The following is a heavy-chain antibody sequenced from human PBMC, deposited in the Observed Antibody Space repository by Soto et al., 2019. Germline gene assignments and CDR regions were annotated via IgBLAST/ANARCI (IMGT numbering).Heavy chain of an antibody. CDR1: GGSISSGGYS. V-gene: IGHV4-30-2*05. CDR2: IYHSGST. J-gene: IGHJ4*02. CDR3: ARDAYGSSGLDY. Sequence: SETLSLTCAVSGGSISSGGYSWSWIRQPPGKGLEWIGYIYHSGSTYYNPSLKSRVTISVDTSKNQFSLKLSSVTAADTAVYYCARDAYGSSGLDYWGQGTLVTVS. D-gene: IGHD3-22*01.